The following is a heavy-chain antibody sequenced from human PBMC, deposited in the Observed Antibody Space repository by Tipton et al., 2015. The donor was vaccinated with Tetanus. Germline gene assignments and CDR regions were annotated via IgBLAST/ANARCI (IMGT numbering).Heavy chain of an antibody. J-gene: IGHJ4*02. Sequence: LRLSCTVSGGSVRSGDYSWNWIRQPAGKGLEWIGHISNGNPDYTPSLKSRLTLSADTSKNELSLKLQSVTAADAAVYYCARGITDGYFRRLDYWGQGTRVAVSP. D-gene: IGHD2/OR15-2a*01. V-gene: IGHV4-61*09. CDR2: ISNGNP. CDR1: GGSVRSGDYS. CDR3: ARGITDGYFRRLDY.